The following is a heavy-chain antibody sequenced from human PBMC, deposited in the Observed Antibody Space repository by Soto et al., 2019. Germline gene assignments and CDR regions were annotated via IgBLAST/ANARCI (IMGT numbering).Heavy chain of an antibody. CDR1: GGTFSSYA. Sequence: QVQLVQSGAEVKKPGSSVKVSCKASGGTFSSYAISWVRQAPGQGLEWMGGIIPIFGTANYAQKFQGRVTITADESTSTAYMELSSLRSEDTAVYYCASGIVVVPAAAYYYYYYGMDVWGQGTTVTVSS. V-gene: IGHV1-69*01. CDR3: ASGIVVVPAAAYYYYYYGMDV. CDR2: IIPIFGTA. D-gene: IGHD2-2*01. J-gene: IGHJ6*02.